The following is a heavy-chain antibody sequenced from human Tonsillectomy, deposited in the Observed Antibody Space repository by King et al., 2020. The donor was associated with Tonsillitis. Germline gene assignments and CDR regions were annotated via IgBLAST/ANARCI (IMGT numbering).Heavy chain of an antibody. J-gene: IGHJ4*02. CDR2: IYYIGST. CDR1: GGSISSYY. V-gene: IGHV4-59*01. CDR3: ARDQNYYDSSGYYRGGFDY. D-gene: IGHD3-22*01. Sequence: VQLQESGPGLVKPSETLSLTCTVSGGSISSYYWSWIRQPPGKGLEWIGYIYYIGSTNYNPSLKSLVTISIDTPKNQFSLKLSSVTAADTAVYYCARDQNYYDSSGYYRGGFDYWGQGTLVTVSS.